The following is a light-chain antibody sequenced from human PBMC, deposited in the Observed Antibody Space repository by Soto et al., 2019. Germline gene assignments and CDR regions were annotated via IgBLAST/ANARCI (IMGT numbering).Light chain of an antibody. CDR1: QSITSY. CDR3: QQRSNWPPEFT. J-gene: IGKJ2*01. Sequence: EIVFTQSPSYLSLTPGERVTLSCRASQSITSYLAWYQKKPGQTPRLLIYDAVNRATGVPDRFSGGGSGTDFTLTISSLEAEDSAVYYCQQRSNWPPEFTFGQGTKVDIK. V-gene: IGKV3-11*01. CDR2: DAV.